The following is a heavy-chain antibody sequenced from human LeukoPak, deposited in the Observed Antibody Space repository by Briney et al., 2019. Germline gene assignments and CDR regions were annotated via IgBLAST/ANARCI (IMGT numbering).Heavy chain of an antibody. V-gene: IGHV4-4*07. D-gene: IGHD3-22*01. J-gene: IGHJ5*02. CDR2: IYTSGST. CDR3: AREDYDSSGYYLLYNWFDP. Sequence: PSETLSLTCTVSGGSISSYYWSWIRQPAGKRLEWIGRIYTSGSTNYNPSLKSRVTMSVDTSKNQFSLKLSSVTAADTAVYYCAREDYDSSGYYLLYNWFDPWGQGTLVTVSS. CDR1: GGSISSYY.